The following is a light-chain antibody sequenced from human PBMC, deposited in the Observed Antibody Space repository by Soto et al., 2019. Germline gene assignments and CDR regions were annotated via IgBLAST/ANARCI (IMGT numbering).Light chain of an antibody. CDR3: DQSYSIRP. J-gene: IGKJ1*01. Sequence: DIQMTQTPSYQSASVGDRVTITCRASQSISSYFNGYQQNPGKAPKLLIYAASSLKSGVPSRFSGSGSGTDFTLTISSLHPYDFATYYCDQSYSIRPCGQGTKLDVK. CDR2: AAS. V-gene: IGKV1-39*01. CDR1: QSISSY.